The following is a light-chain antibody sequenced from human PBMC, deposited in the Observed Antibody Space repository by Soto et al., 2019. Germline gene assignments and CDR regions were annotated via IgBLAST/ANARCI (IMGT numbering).Light chain of an antibody. V-gene: IGKV3-20*01. CDR3: QQYGALPPT. J-gene: IGKJ4*01. Sequence: EIVLTQFPGALSLSPGERVTLSCRASQTVSNTYLAWYQQKSGQAPKFLIYGASNRATGIPDRFSGSGSGTDFPLTISRLEPEDFAVYYCQQYGALPPTFGGGTKVEIK. CDR1: QTVSNTY. CDR2: GAS.